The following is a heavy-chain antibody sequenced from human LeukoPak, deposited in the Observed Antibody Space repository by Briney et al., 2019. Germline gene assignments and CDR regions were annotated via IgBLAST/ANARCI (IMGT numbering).Heavy chain of an antibody. V-gene: IGHV1-18*01. CDR3: ARDPLKGIWSGYFPDY. CDR1: GYTFTSYG. D-gene: IGHD3-3*01. J-gene: IGHJ4*02. CDR2: ISAYNGNT. Sequence: ASVKVSCKASGYTFTSYGISWVRQAPGQGLEWMGWISAYNGNTNYAQKFQGRVTMTTDTSTSTAYMELRSLRSDDTAVYYCARDPLKGIWSGYFPDYWGQGTLVTVSS.